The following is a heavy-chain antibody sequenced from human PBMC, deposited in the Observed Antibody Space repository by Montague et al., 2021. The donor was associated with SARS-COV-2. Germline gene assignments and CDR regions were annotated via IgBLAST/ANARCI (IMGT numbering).Heavy chain of an antibody. CDR1: GFTFSSSS. CDR3: ARGDPTGYYYYRMDV. J-gene: IGHJ6*02. D-gene: IGHD4-17*01. Sequence: SLRLSCAASGFTFSSSSMNWVRQAPGKGLEWVSYISPSSNTIYYADSVKCRFTISRDNAKKSLYLQMNSLRDEDTAVYYCARGDPTGYYYYRMDVWGQGTTVTVSS. CDR2: ISPSSNTI. V-gene: IGHV3-48*02.